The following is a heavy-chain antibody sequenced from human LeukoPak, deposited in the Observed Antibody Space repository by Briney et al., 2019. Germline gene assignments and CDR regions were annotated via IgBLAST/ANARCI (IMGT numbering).Heavy chain of an antibody. J-gene: IGHJ4*02. CDR3: ARDRTTSVT. CDR2: IIPLLDKP. Sequence: ASVKVSCKASGGNFNPYAITWVRQAPGQGLEWMGRIIPLLDKPNYAHQFQGRVTITVDKSTSTAYMELNSLRSEDTAMYYCARDRTTSVTWGQGTLVTVSS. D-gene: IGHD4-17*01. V-gene: IGHV1-69*04. CDR1: GGNFNPYA.